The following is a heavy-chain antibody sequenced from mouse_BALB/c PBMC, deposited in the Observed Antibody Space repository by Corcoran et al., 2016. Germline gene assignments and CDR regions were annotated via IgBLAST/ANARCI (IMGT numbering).Heavy chain of an antibody. CDR2: INTYTGEP. V-gene: IGHV9-1*02. D-gene: IGHD2-2*01. CDR1: GYTFTNYG. Sequence: QIQLVQSGPELKKPGETVKISCKASGYTFTNYGMNWVKQAPGKGLKWMGWINTYTGEPTYADDFKGRFAFSLETSASTAFLQINNLKNEDMTTYFCARWDYGYDLLDYWGQGTTLTVSS. CDR3: ARWDYGYDLLDY. J-gene: IGHJ2*01.